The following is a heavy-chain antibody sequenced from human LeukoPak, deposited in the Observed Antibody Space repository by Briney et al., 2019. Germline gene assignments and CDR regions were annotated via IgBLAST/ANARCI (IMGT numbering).Heavy chain of an antibody. CDR3: AKDPSYYYDSSGYYPNWFDP. CDR1: GFTFSSYA. V-gene: IGHV3-23*01. J-gene: IGHJ5*02. Sequence: LAGGSLRLSCAASGFTFSSYAMSWVRQAPGKGLEWVSAISGSGGSTYYADSVKGRFTISRDNSKNTLYLQMNSLRAEDTAVYYCAKDPSYYYDSSGYYPNWFDPWGQGTLVTVSS. CDR2: ISGSGGST. D-gene: IGHD3-22*01.